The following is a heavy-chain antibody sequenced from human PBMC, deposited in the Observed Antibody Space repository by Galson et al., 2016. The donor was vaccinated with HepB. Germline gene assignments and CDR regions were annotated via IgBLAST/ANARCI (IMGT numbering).Heavy chain of an antibody. CDR3: VRPTAGQIDY. Sequence: SETLSLTCTVSGGSISSRTSFWAWIRQPPGKGLEWLGNIYYGGTTDYNPSLKSRVTMSVDTSKNQFSLRLTSVTAADTALYYCVRPTAGQIDYWGRGTLVTGSS. V-gene: IGHV4-39*01. CDR1: GGSISSRTSF. D-gene: IGHD2-21*02. CDR2: IYYGGTT. J-gene: IGHJ4*02.